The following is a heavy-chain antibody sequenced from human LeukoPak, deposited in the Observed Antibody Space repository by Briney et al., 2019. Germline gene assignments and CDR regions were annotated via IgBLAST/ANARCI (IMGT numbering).Heavy chain of an antibody. CDR2: IYSGVRT. J-gene: IGHJ4*02. D-gene: IGHD2-21*02. Sequence: GGSLRLSCAASGFTFSSYGMSWIRQAPGKGLEWVSLIYSGVRTDYADSVKGRFTISRDNSKNTLFLQMNSLKVEDTAVYYCARERAYCGGVCYPYYFDYWGQGTLVTVSS. CDR3: ARERAYCGGVCYPYYFDY. CDR1: GFTFSSYG. V-gene: IGHV3-66*01.